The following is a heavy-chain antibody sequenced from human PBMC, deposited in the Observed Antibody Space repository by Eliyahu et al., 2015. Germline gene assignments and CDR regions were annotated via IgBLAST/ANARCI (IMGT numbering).Heavy chain of an antibody. D-gene: IGHD1-26*01. J-gene: IGHJ4*02. V-gene: IGHV3-74*01. CDR3: AREGMGATLGY. Sequence: EVQLVESGGGLVQPGGSLRLSCAASXCTFSSYWMHWVRQAPGKGLVWVSRINSDGSSTSYADSVKGRFTISRDNAKNTLYLQMNSLRAEDTAVYYCAREGMGATLGYWGQGTLVTVSS. CDR2: INSDGSST. CDR1: XCTFSSYW.